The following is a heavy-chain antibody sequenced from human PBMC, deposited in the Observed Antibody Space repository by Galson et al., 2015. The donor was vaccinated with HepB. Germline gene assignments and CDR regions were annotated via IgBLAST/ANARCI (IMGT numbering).Heavy chain of an antibody. D-gene: IGHD1-26*01. Sequence: SVKVSCKASGYTVTSHFIHWVRQAPGQGLAWMGIINPSGGTTIYARKFKGRVTTTSDTSTSSVYMELRSLTSEDTAVYYCARDRAEREPSIPDSWGQGTLVIVSS. CDR3: ARDRAEREPSIPDS. CDR2: INPSGGTT. V-gene: IGHV1-46*01. CDR1: GYTVTSHF. J-gene: IGHJ5*01.